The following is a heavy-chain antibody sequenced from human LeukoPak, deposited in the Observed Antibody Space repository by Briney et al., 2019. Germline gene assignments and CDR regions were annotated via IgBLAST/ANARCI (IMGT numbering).Heavy chain of an antibody. CDR1: GFPVSSDY. CDR3: ARNLGGCSGGSCYSKDV. D-gene: IGHD2-15*01. V-gene: IGHV3-53*01. CDR2: SGGST. Sequence: GGSLRLSCAASGFPVSSDYMTWVRQAPGKGLEWDSVSGGSTYYADSVKGRFTISRDTSKNTLYLHMNSLRAEDTAVYYCARNLGGCSGGSCYSKDVWGQGTTVSVSS. J-gene: IGHJ6*01.